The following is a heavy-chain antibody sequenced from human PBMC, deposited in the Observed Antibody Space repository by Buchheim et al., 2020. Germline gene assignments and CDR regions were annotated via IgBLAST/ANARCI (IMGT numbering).Heavy chain of an antibody. CDR2: IYYSGST. D-gene: IGHD4-17*01. Sequence: QVQLQESGPGLVKPSQTLSLTCTVSGGSISSGDYYWSWIRQPPGKGLEWIGYIYYSGSTHYNPSLKSRVTISVDTSKNQFSLKLSSVTAADTAMYYCARAGAITHYGSSYYFDYWGQGTL. J-gene: IGHJ4*02. V-gene: IGHV4-30-4*01. CDR3: ARAGAITHYGSSYYFDY. CDR1: GGSISSGDYY.